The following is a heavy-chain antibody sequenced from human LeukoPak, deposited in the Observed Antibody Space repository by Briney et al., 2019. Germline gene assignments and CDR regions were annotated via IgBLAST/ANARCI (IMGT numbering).Heavy chain of an antibody. Sequence: ASVKVSCKASGYTFTGYYMHWLRQAPGQGLEWMEWINPNSGGTNYAQKFQGRVTMTRDTSISTAYMELSRLRSDDTAVYYCARDPRRYCSSTSCYSVGDYWGQGTLVTVSS. CDR3: ARDPRRYCSSTSCYSVGDY. CDR1: GYTFTGYY. CDR2: INPNSGGT. J-gene: IGHJ4*02. D-gene: IGHD2-2*02. V-gene: IGHV1-2*02.